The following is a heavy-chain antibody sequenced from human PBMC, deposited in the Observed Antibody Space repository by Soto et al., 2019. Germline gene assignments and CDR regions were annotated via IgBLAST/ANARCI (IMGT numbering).Heavy chain of an antibody. CDR1: GGSISSGGYY. V-gene: IGHV4-31*03. CDR3: ARVRDRQLVGY. D-gene: IGHD6-6*01. Sequence: SETLSLTCTVSGGSISSGGYYWSWIRQHPGKCLEWIGYIYYSGSTYYNPSLKSRVTISVDTSKNQFSLKLSSVTAADTAVYYCARVRDRQLVGYWGQGTLVTVSS. J-gene: IGHJ4*02. CDR2: IYYSGST.